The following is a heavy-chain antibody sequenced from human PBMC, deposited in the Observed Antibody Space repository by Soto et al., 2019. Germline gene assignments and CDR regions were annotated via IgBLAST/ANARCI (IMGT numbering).Heavy chain of an antibody. V-gene: IGHV4-39*01. CDR3: ARQGAVVVVAATNNDAFDI. Sequence: PSETLSLTCTVSGGSISSSSYYWGWIRQPPGKGLEWLGSIYYSGSTYYNPSLKSRVTISVDTSKNQFSLKLSSVTAADTAVYYCARQGAVVVVAATNNDAFDIWGQGTMVTVSS. D-gene: IGHD2-15*01. CDR1: GGSISSSSYY. J-gene: IGHJ3*02. CDR2: IYYSGST.